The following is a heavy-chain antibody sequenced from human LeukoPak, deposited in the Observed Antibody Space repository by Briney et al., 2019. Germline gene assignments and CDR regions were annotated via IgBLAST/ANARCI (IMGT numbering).Heavy chain of an antibody. CDR1: GGSISSGSYY. J-gene: IGHJ6*03. CDR3: ASDRSGGTPYYYYYYMDV. CDR2: IYTSGST. V-gene: IGHV4-61*02. Sequence: SETLSLTCTVSGGSISSGSYYWSWIRQPAGKGLEWIGRIYTSGSTNYNPSLKSRVTISVDTSKNQFSLKLSSVTAADTAVYYCASDRSGGTPYYYYYYMDVWGKGTTVTVSS. D-gene: IGHD2-15*01.